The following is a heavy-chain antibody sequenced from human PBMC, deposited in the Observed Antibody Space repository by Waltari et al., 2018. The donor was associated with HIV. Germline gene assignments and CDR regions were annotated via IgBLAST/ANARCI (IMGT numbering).Heavy chain of an antibody. CDR3: ARDIPRMGIDY. V-gene: IGHV1-3*01. CDR1: GYTFTSYA. CDR2: SNAGNGNT. D-gene: IGHD2-15*01. J-gene: IGHJ4*02. Sequence: QVQLVQSGAEVKKPGASVKVSCKASGYTFTSYAMHWLRQAPGQRLEWMGWSNAGNGNTKYSQKFQGRVTITRDTSASTAYMELSSLRSEDTAVYYCARDIPRMGIDYWGQGTLVTVSS.